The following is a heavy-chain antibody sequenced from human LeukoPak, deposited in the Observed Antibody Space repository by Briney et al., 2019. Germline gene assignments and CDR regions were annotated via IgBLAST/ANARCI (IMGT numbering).Heavy chain of an antibody. V-gene: IGHV3-9*01. D-gene: IGHD3-22*01. J-gene: IGHJ4*02. CDR2: IRWNSGNI. CDR3: AKDMGYYDGSGSFDY. Sequence: PGRSLRLSCVASGFTLDDYAMHSVRPAPGKGLEWVSGIRWNSGNIGYADSVKGRFTISRDNAKNCLYLQMNSLRAEDTALYYCAKDMGYYDGSGSFDYWGQGTLVTVSS. CDR1: GFTLDDYA.